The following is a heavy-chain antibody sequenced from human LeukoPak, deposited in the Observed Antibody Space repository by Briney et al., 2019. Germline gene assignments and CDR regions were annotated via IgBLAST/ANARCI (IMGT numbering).Heavy chain of an antibody. CDR2: IYYSGST. D-gene: IGHD5-18*01. Sequence: SETLSLTCTVPGGSISSYYWSWIRQPPGKGLEWIGYIYYSGSTNYNPSLKSRVTISVDTSKNQFSLKLSSVTAADTAVYYCARVTIGGRYSYVSGAFDIWGQGTMVTVSS. J-gene: IGHJ3*02. V-gene: IGHV4-59*01. CDR3: ARVTIGGRYSYVSGAFDI. CDR1: GGSISSYY.